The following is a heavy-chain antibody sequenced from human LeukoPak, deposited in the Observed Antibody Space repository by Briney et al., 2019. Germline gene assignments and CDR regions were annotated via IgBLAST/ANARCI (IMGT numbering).Heavy chain of an antibody. J-gene: IGHJ4*02. CDR2: ISGSGGGK. D-gene: IGHD3-10*01. CDR3: AKRGVVIRVILVGFHKEAYYFDS. CDR1: GITLSNYG. V-gene: IGHV3-23*01. Sequence: GGSLRLSCAVSGITLSNYGMSWVRQAPGKGLEWVAGISGSGGGKYYADSVKGRFTISRDNPKNTLYLQMNSLRAEDTAVYFCAKRGVVIRVILVGFHKEAYYFDSWGQGALVTVSS.